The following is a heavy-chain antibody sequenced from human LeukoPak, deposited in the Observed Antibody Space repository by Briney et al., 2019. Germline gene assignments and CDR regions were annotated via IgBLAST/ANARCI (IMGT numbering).Heavy chain of an antibody. V-gene: IGHV4-38-2*02. CDR1: GYSISSGYY. Sequence: PSETLSLTCTVSGYSISSGYYWGWIRQPPGKGLEWIGSIYHSGSTYYNPSLKSRVTISVDTSKNQFSLKLSSVTAADTAVYYCARTPRGACSGGSCYPFDYWGQGTLVTVSS. CDR3: ARTPRGACSGGSCYPFDY. J-gene: IGHJ4*02. D-gene: IGHD2-15*01. CDR2: IYHSGST.